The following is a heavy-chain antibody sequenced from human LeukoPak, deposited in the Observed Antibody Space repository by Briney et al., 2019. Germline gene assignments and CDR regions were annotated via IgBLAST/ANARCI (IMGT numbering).Heavy chain of an antibody. CDR1: GYAFTGYY. CDR3: ARGTAVADTESGFDY. J-gene: IGHJ4*02. V-gene: IGHV1-2*02. Sequence: ASVKVSCKASGYAFTGYYMHWVRQAPGQGLEWMGWINPNSGDTNYAQKFKGRVTMTRDTSISTAYMELSRLRSDDTAVYYCARGTAVADTESGFDYWGQGTLVTVSS. D-gene: IGHD6-19*01. CDR2: INPNSGDT.